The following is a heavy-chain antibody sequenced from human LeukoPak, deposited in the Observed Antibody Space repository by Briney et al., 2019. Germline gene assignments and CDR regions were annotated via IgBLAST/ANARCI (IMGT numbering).Heavy chain of an antibody. CDR1: GGSISSSSYY. Sequence: SETLSLTCTVSGGSISSSSYYWGWIRQPPGKGLEWIGSIYYSGSTYYNPSLKSRVTISVDTSKNQFSQKLSSVTAADTAVYYCARPVVGATTGNWFDPWGQGTLVTVSS. J-gene: IGHJ5*02. V-gene: IGHV4-39*01. CDR3: ARPVVGATTGNWFDP. D-gene: IGHD1-26*01. CDR2: IYYSGST.